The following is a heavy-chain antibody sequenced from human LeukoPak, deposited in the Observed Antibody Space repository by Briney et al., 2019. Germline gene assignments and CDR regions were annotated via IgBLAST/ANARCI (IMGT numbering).Heavy chain of an antibody. CDR2: IIPIFGTA. CDR3: ARTDYGDYRYNWFDP. Sequence: SVKVSCKASGYTFTSYGISWVRQAPGQGLEWMGGIIPIFGTANYAQKFQGRVTITADESTSTAYMELSSLRSEDTAVYYCARTDYGDYRYNWFDPWGQGTLVTVSS. V-gene: IGHV1-69*13. J-gene: IGHJ5*02. CDR1: GYTFTSYG. D-gene: IGHD4-17*01.